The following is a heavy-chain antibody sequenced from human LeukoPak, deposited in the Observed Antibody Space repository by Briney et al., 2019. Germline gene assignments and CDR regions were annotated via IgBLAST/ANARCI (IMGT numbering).Heavy chain of an antibody. Sequence: SETLSLTCTVSGXSISSYYWSWIRQPPGKGPEWIGYIFYSGSTNYNPSLQSRVTISIDTSKNQFSLKLSSVTAADTAVYYCARRAYSRAYYYFDYWGQGTLVTVSS. V-gene: IGHV4-59*01. CDR2: IFYSGST. CDR3: ARRAYSRAYYYFDY. D-gene: IGHD3-22*01. J-gene: IGHJ4*02. CDR1: GXSISSYY.